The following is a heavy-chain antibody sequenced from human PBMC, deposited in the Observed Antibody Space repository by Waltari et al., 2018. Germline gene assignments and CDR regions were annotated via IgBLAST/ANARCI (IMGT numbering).Heavy chain of an antibody. CDR2: IYWNDDK. V-gene: IGHV2-5*01. CDR3: AHSRHALCGGDCYRWFDP. D-gene: IGHD2-21*01. CDR1: GFSLSTSGVG. Sequence: QITLKESGPTLVKPTQTLTLTCTFSGFSLSTSGVGVGWIRQPPGKALEWLALIYWNDDKRYSPSLKSRLTITKSTSKNQVVLTRTNMDPVDTATYYCAHSRHALCGGDCYRWFDPWGQGTLVTVSS. J-gene: IGHJ5*02.